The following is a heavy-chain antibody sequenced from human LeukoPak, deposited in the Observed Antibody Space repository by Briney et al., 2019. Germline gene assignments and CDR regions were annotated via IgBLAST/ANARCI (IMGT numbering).Heavy chain of an antibody. CDR2: IIPIFGTA. CDR1: GGTFSSYA. Sequence: GSSVKVSCKASGGTFSSYAISWVRQAPGQGLEWMGGIIPIFGTANYAQKFQCRVTITTDESTSTAYMELSSLRSEDTAVYYCARDRGYDILTGYYPGPFDYWGQGTLATVSS. J-gene: IGHJ4*02. V-gene: IGHV1-69*05. CDR3: ARDRGYDILTGYYPGPFDY. D-gene: IGHD3-9*01.